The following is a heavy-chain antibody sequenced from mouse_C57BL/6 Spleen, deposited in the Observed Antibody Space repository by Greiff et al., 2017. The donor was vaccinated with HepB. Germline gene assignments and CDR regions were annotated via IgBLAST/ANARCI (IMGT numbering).Heavy chain of an antibody. D-gene: IGHD2-2*01. CDR3: AREGGLHYYFDY. V-gene: IGHV1-80*01. CDR1: GYAFSSYW. CDR2: IYPGDGDT. J-gene: IGHJ2*01. Sequence: QVQLQQSGAELVKPGASVKISCKASGYAFSSYWMNWVKQRPGKGLEWIGQIYPGDGDTNYNGKFKGKATLTADKSSSTAYMQLSSLTSEDSAVYFCAREGGLHYYFDYWGQGTTLTVSS.